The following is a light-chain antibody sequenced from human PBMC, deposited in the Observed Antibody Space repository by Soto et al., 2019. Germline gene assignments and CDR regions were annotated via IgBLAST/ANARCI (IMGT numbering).Light chain of an antibody. Sequence: QSALTQPPSASGSPGQSVTISCTGTSSDVGGYDRVSWFQQHPGKAPKLIIYEVNKRPSGVPDRFSGSKSGSTASLTVSGLQAEDEADYYCSSFAVSPVVFGGGTKLTVL. V-gene: IGLV2-8*01. CDR2: EVN. J-gene: IGLJ2*01. CDR1: SSDVGGYDR. CDR3: SSFAVSPVV.